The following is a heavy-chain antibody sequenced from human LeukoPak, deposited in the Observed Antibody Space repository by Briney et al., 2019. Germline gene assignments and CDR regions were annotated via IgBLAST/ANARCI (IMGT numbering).Heavy chain of an antibody. D-gene: IGHD6-19*01. J-gene: IGHJ6*02. CDR3: AKALGQWLVSGNGVDV. CDR1: GFTFSSYA. CDR2: ISGSGGST. V-gene: IGHV3-23*01. Sequence: GGSLRLSCAASGFTFSSYAMSWVRQAPGKGLEWVSAISGSGGSTYYADSVKGRFTISRDNSKNTVYLQMNSLRAEDTAVYYCAKALGQWLVSGNGVDVWGQGTTVTVSS.